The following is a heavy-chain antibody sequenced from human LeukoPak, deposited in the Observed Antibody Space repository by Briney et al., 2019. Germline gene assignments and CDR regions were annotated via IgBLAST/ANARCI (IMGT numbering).Heavy chain of an antibody. CDR3: ARDVFAGYSTHHKFDP. D-gene: IGHD6-13*01. J-gene: IGHJ5*02. CDR1: GYTFSGYY. CDR2: INPNSGGT. Sequence: GASVKVSCKASGYTFSGYYMHWVRQAPGQGLEWMGWINPNSGGTDYAQRFQGRVTMTRDTSISTAYMELSRLRSDDTAVYYCARDVFAGYSTHHKFDPWGQGTLVTVSS. V-gene: IGHV1-2*02.